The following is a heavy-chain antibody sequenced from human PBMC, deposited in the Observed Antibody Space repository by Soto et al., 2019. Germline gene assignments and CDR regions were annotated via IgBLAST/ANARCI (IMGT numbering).Heavy chain of an antibody. CDR1: GFTFDDYT. Sequence: GGSLRLSCADSGFTFDDYTMHWVRQAPGKGLEWVSLISWDGGSTYYADSVKGRFTISRDNSKNSLYLQMNSLRTEDTALYYCAKGFLDAFDIWGQGTMVTVSS. D-gene: IGHD3-10*01. CDR3: AKGFLDAFDI. V-gene: IGHV3-43*01. J-gene: IGHJ3*02. CDR2: ISWDGGST.